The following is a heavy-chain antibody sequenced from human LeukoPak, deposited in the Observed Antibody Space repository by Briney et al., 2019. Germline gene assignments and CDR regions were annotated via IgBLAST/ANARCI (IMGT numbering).Heavy chain of an antibody. CDR3: VRDYRGGWNDY. CDR2: IKQDGSEK. D-gene: IGHD1-26*01. J-gene: IGHJ4*02. CDR1: GFTFSSRDW. V-gene: IGHV3-7*01. Sequence: GGSLRLSCVASGFTFSSRDWMTWVRPAPGKGLEWVANIKQDGSEKHYVDSVKGRFTISRDNAKNSLFLQMNNLRVDDTAVYYCVRDYRGGWNDYWGQGTLVTVSS.